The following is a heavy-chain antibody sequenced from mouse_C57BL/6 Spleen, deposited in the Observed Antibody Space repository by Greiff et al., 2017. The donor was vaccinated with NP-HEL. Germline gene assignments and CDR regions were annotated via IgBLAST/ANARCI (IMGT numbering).Heavy chain of an antibody. D-gene: IGHD3-2*02. V-gene: IGHV1-15*01. CDR1: GYTFTDYE. CDR3: TRSTAQANLYAMDY. J-gene: IGHJ4*01. CDR2: IDPETGGT. Sequence: VQLQQSGAELVRPGASVTLSCKASGYTFTDYEMHWVKQTPVHGLEWIGAIDPETGGTAYNQKFKGKAILTAAKSSSTAYMELRSLTSEDSAVYYCTRSTAQANLYAMDYWGQGTSVTVSS.